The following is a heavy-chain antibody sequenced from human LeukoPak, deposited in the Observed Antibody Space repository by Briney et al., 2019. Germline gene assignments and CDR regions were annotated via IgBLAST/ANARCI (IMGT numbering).Heavy chain of an antibody. J-gene: IGHJ1*01. D-gene: IGHD3-22*01. CDR1: GYSISSGYY. Sequence: SETLSLTCTVSGYSISSGYYWGLIRQPPGKGLEWIGSGSTYYNPSLKSRVTISVDTSKNQFSLKLSSVTAADTAVYFCASPRGDDSGGYFTWYFHHWGQGILVTVSS. CDR2: SGST. V-gene: IGHV4-38-2*02. CDR3: ASPRGDDSGGYFTWYFHH.